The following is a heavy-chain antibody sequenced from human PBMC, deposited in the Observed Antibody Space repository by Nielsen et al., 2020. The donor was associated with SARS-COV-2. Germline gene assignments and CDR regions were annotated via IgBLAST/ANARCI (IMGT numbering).Heavy chain of an antibody. J-gene: IGHJ5*02. CDR2: IYHSGST. V-gene: IGHV4-34*01. D-gene: IGHD3-10*01. Sequence: WIRQPPGKGLEWIGEIYHSGSTYYNPSLKSRVTISVDTSRNQFSLKLSSVTAADTAVYYCARIFLITMVRGVITRGNWFDPWGQGTLVTVSS. CDR3: ARIFLITMVRGVITRGNWFDP.